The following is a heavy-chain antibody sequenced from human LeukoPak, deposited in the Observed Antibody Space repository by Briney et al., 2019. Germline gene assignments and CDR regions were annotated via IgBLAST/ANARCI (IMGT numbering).Heavy chain of an antibody. J-gene: IGHJ2*01. CDR2: ISSSSSYI. Sequence: GGSLRLSCAAFGFTFSSYSMNWVRQAPGKGLEWVSSISSSSSYIYYADSVKGRFTISRDNAKNSLYLQMNSLRAEDTAVYYCARGAYCSGDSCYFHWYFDLWGRGTLVTVSS. CDR1: GFTFSSYS. V-gene: IGHV3-21*01. D-gene: IGHD2-15*01. CDR3: ARGAYCSGDSCYFHWYFDL.